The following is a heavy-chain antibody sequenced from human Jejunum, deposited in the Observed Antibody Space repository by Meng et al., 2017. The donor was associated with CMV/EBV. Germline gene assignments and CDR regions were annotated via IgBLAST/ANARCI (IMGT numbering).Heavy chain of an antibody. D-gene: IGHD1-26*01. Sequence: QVQLTESGQGLVKPSGTLSLTCTVSGGSVNNYYWSWIRQSAGKGLEWIGRFYSSDTYNYHPSLDSRVTMSLDTSKNQFSLNLRSVTAADTATYYCARGPGASTREGFDYWGLGTLVTVSS. CDR1: GGSVNNYY. V-gene: IGHV4-4*07. CDR2: FYSSDTY. J-gene: IGHJ4*02. CDR3: ARGPGASTREGFDY.